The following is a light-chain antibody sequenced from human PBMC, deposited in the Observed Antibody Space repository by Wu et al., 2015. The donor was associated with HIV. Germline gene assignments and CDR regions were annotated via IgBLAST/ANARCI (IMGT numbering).Light chain of an antibody. CDR2: GAS. CDR1: HSISSY. CDR3: QQSYSIPWT. V-gene: IGKV1-39*01. Sequence: DIQMTQSPSSLSASVGDRVTITCRASHSISSYLNWYQQKPGKAPKLLIYGASSLQTRVPSRFSGSGSGTDFTLTIDSLQPEDFAIYSCQQSYSIPWTFGQGTNVEIK. J-gene: IGKJ1*01.